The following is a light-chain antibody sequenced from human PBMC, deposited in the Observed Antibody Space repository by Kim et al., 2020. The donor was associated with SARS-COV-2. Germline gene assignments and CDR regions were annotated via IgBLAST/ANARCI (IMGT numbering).Light chain of an antibody. Sequence: GQKCTISCSGSISNIVNNYVSWYQQLPGTAPKLLIYDNNKRPSGIPDRFSGSKSGTSATLGITGLQAGDEADYYCGTWDSSLSAGVFGGGTQLTVL. J-gene: IGLJ2*01. CDR2: DNN. V-gene: IGLV1-51*01. CDR1: ISNIVNNY. CDR3: GTWDSSLSAGV.